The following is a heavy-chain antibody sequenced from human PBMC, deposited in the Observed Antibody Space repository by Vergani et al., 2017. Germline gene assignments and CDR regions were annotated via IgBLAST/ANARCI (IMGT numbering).Heavy chain of an antibody. V-gene: IGHV4-39*07. Sequence: QLQLQESGPGLVKPSETLSLTCTVSGGSISSSSYYWGWIRQPPGKGLEWIGSIYYSGSTNYNPSLKSRVTISVDTSKNQFSLKLSSVTAADTAVYYCARARFGSSFDYWGQGTLVTVSS. J-gene: IGHJ4*02. CDR2: IYYSGST. CDR3: ARARFGSSFDY. D-gene: IGHD3-10*01. CDR1: GGSISSSSYY.